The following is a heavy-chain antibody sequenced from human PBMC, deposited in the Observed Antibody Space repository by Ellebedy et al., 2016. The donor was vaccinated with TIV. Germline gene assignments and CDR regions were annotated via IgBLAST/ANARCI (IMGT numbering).Heavy chain of an antibody. CDR1: GFTFSSYS. CDR2: ISDSSRYI. J-gene: IGHJ4*02. CDR3: SRVYGSGQSDY. Sequence: PGGSLRLSCAASGFTFSSYSMNWVRKGPGKGLEWVSSISDSSRYIFYADSVRGRFTISRDNAKNSLYLQMNSLRVEDTAVYYCSRVYGSGQSDYWGQGTLVTVSS. D-gene: IGHD6-19*01. V-gene: IGHV3-21*06.